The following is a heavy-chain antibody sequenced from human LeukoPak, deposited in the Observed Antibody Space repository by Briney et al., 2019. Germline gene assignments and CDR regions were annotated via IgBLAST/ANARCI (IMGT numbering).Heavy chain of an antibody. V-gene: IGHV1-46*01. CDR3: ARESEPRGDSNRYGMDV. J-gene: IGHJ6*02. Sequence: ASVKVSCKASGYTFTSYYMHWVRQAPGQGLEWMGIINPSGGSTSYAQKFQGRVTMTRDTYTSTVYMELSSLRSEDTAVYYCARESEPRGDSNRYGMDVWGQGTTVSVSS. CDR1: GYTFTSYY. CDR2: INPSGGST. D-gene: IGHD2-21*02.